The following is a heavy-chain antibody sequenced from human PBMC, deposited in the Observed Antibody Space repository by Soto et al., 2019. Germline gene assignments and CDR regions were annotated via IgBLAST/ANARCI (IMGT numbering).Heavy chain of an antibody. D-gene: IGHD2-21*02. CDR3: ARDLSAVVTPLYYYGMDV. Sequence: SVKVSCKASGSTFSSYAISWVRQAPGQGLEWMGGIIPIFGTANYAQKFQGRVTITADESTSTAHMELSSLRSEDTAVYYCARDLSAVVTPLYYYGMDVWGQGTTVTVSS. J-gene: IGHJ6*02. V-gene: IGHV1-69*01. CDR2: IIPIFGTA. CDR1: GSTFSSYA.